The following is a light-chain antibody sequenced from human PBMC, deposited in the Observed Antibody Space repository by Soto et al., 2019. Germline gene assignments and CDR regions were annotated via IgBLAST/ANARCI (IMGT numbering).Light chain of an antibody. Sequence: QSVLTQPASVSGSPGQSITISCTGTSSDVGVYNHVSWYQQYPSKVPKLMIYEVSNRPSGVSDRFSGSKSGNTASLTISGLQAEDEADYYCNSYRDTDTFWVFGGGTKLTVL. V-gene: IGLV2-14*01. CDR3: NSYRDTDTFWV. CDR1: SSDVGVYNH. CDR2: EVS. J-gene: IGLJ3*02.